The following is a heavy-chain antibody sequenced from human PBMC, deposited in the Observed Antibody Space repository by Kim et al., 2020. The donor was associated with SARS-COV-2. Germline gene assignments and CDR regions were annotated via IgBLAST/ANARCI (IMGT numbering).Heavy chain of an antibody. CDR3: AREGAGDGYLFDY. CDR2: ISYDGSNK. D-gene: IGHD5-12*01. V-gene: IGHV3-30*04. J-gene: IGHJ4*02. Sequence: GGSLRLSCAASGFTFSSYAMHWVRQAPGKGLEWVAVISYDGSNKYYADSVKGRFTISRDNSKNTLYLQMNSLRAEDTAVYYCAREGAGDGYLFDYWGQGTLVTVSS. CDR1: GFTFSSYA.